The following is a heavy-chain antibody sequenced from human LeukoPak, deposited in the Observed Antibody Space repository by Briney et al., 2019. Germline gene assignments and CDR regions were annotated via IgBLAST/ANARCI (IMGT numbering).Heavy chain of an antibody. V-gene: IGHV4-61*01. D-gene: IGHD4-23*01. Sequence: SETLSLTCTVSGASVSSGSYSWNWIRQPPGKGLEWIGYMFYRGSTNYNPSLKSRVTISVDSSKNQFSLNLSSVTAADTAVYYCARDLMTTVVKGDGYWGQGTLVTVSS. CDR1: GASVSSGSYS. CDR3: ARDLMTTVVKGDGY. J-gene: IGHJ4*02. CDR2: MFYRGST.